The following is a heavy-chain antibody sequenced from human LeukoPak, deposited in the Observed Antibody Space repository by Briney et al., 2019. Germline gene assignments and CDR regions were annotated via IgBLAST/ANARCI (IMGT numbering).Heavy chain of an antibody. CDR2: INSDGSST. V-gene: IGHV3-74*01. D-gene: IGHD1-26*01. J-gene: IGHJ4*02. Sequence: PGGSLRLSCAASGFTFSSYWMHWVRQAPGRGLVWVSRINSDGSSTSYADSVKGRFTISRDNAKNTLYLQMNSLRAEDTAVYYCARPISGSSQGFDHWGQGTLVTVSS. CDR1: GFTFSSYW. CDR3: ARPISGSSQGFDH.